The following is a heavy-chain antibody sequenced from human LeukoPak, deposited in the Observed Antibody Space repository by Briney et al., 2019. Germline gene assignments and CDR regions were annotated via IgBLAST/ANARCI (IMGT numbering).Heavy chain of an antibody. CDR2: ISERGDTT. CDR1: GITFITYA. J-gene: IGHJ4*02. V-gene: IGHV3-23*01. D-gene: IGHD6-19*01. Sequence: TGGSLRLSCVASGITFITYAMTWLRQAPGKGLEWDSSISERGDTTYYANSVRGRFTIARDKSKNTLYLQMTSVRVEDTAVYCCVCDSSIPDYWGLGTLVTVSS. CDR3: VCDSSIPDY.